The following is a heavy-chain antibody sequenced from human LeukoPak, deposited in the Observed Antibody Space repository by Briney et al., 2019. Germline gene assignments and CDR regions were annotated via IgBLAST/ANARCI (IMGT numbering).Heavy chain of an antibody. Sequence: GGSLRLSCAASGFTFSSYSMNWVRQAPGKGLEWVSSISSSSSYIYYADSVKGRFTISRDNAKNSLYLQMNSLRAEDTAVYYCARDFWAFLEWLFLVVVDWFDPWGQGTLVTVSS. CDR3: ARDFWAFLEWLFLVVVDWFDP. D-gene: IGHD3-3*01. J-gene: IGHJ5*02. CDR2: ISSSSSYI. V-gene: IGHV3-21*01. CDR1: GFTFSSYS.